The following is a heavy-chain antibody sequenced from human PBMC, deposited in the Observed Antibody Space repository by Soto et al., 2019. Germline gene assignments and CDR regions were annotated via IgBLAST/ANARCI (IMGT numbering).Heavy chain of an antibody. D-gene: IGHD1-26*01. CDR3: ASPPSGSYASGFQH. J-gene: IGHJ1*01. CDR2: IYYSGST. V-gene: IGHV4-31*03. Sequence: PSETLSLTCTVSGGSISSGGYYWSWIRQHPGKGLEWIGYIYYSGSTYYNPSLKSRVTISVDTSKNQFSLKLSSVTAADTAVYYCASPPSGSYASGFQHWGQGTLVTVPQ. CDR1: GGSISSGGYY.